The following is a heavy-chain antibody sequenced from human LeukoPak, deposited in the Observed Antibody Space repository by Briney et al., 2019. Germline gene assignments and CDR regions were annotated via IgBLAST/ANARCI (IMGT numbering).Heavy chain of an antibody. CDR2: IYSGGST. V-gene: IGHV3-66*01. D-gene: IGHD3-10*02. J-gene: IGHJ6*04. CDR3: AELGITMIGGV. CDR1: EFSVGSNY. Sequence: GGSLRLSCAASEFSVGSNYMTWVRQAPGKGLEWVSLIYSGGSTYYADSVKGRFTISRDNSKNTLYLQMNSLRAEDTAVYYCAELGITMIGGVWGKGTAVTISS.